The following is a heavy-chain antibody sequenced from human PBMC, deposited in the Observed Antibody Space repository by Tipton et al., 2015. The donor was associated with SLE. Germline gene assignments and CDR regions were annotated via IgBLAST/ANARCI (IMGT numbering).Heavy chain of an antibody. CDR1: GFTFSSYA. V-gene: IGHV3-23*01. D-gene: IGHD5-12*01. CDR2: ISGSGGST. CDR3: AKGVVATMAPFGY. J-gene: IGHJ4*02. Sequence: SLRLSCAASGFTFSSYAMSWVRQAPGKGLEWVSAISGSGGSTYYADSVKGRFTISRDNSKNTLYLQMNSLRAEDTAVYYCAKGVVATMAPFGYWGQGTLVTVSS.